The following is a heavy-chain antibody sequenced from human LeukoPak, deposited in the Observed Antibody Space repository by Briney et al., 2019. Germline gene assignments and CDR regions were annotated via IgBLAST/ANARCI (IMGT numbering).Heavy chain of an antibody. J-gene: IGHJ6*03. D-gene: IGHD4-11*01. CDR1: GGSISSYY. V-gene: IGHV4-59*12. CDR2: IYYSGST. Sequence: SETLSLTCTVSGGSISSYYWSWIRQPPGKGLEWIGYIYYSGSTNYNPSLKSRVTISVDTSKNQFSLKLSSVTAADTAVYYCARRAVTPVYYYYYMDVWGKGTTVTVSS. CDR3: ARRAVTPVYYYYYMDV.